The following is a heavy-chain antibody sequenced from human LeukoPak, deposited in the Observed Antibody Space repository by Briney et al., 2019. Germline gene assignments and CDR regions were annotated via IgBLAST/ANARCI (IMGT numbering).Heavy chain of an antibody. Sequence: PGGSLRLSCAASGFTFSSYAMTWVRQAPGKGLEWVSTINNSGGSTYYADSVKGRFTISRDNSKNTLYLQMNSLRAEDTAVYYCAKDRAVAAVTHFDYWGQETLVTVSS. D-gene: IGHD6-19*01. CDR3: AKDRAVAAVTHFDY. CDR2: INNSGGST. CDR1: GFTFSSYA. J-gene: IGHJ4*02. V-gene: IGHV3-23*01.